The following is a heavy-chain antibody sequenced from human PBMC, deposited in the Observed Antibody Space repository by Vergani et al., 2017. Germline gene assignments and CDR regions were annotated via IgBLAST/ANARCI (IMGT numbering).Heavy chain of an antibody. J-gene: IGHJ6*02. CDR1: GFTFSSYS. CDR3: ARDLRGYGYGYYYYYGMDV. V-gene: IGHV3-21*01. Sequence: EVQLVESGGGLVQPGGSLRLSCAASGFTFSSYSMNWVRQAPGKGLEWVSSISSSSSYIYYADSVKGRFTISRDNAKNSLYLQMNSLRAEDTAVYYCARDLRGYGYGYYYYYGMDVWGQGTTVTVSS. CDR2: ISSSSSYI. D-gene: IGHD5-18*01.